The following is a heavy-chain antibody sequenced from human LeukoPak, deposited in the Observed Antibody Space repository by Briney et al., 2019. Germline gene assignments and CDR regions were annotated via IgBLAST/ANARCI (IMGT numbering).Heavy chain of an antibody. J-gene: IGHJ4*02. CDR2: IKNGGTT. Sequence: GGSLRLSCAASGFSFSNAWLSWVRQAPGKGLEWVGRIKNGGTTDYAAPVEGRFTISRDDPKATLYLQMNSLKTEDTAIYYCTTVSHFYLGGQGTLVTVSS. CDR3: TTVSHFYL. D-gene: IGHD2/OR15-2a*01. V-gene: IGHV3-15*01. CDR1: GFSFSNAW.